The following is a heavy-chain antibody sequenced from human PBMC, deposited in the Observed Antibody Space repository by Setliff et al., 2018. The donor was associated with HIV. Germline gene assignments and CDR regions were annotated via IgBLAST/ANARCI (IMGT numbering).Heavy chain of an antibody. D-gene: IGHD1-26*01. V-gene: IGHV4-39*07. CDR3: AREWREPRDAFDI. CDR2: IYYSGST. CDR1: GGSISNSRYY. Sequence: SETLSLTCTVSGGSISNSRYYWSWIRQPPGKGLEWIGSIYYSGSTYYNPSLKSRVTISVDTSKNQFSLKLSSVTAADTAVYYCAREWREPRDAFDIWGQGTMVTVSS. J-gene: IGHJ3*02.